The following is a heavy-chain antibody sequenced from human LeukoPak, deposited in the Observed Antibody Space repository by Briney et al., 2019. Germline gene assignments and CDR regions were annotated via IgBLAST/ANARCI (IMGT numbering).Heavy chain of an antibody. D-gene: IGHD3-16*02. CDR1: GFTFSSYG. CDR3: ARVRTVITFGGVIVNPQDY. Sequence: GRSLRLSCAASGFTFSSYGMHWVRQAPVKELEWVAVISYDGSNKYYADSVKGRFTISRDNSKNTLYLQMNSLRAEDTAVYYCARVRTVITFGGVIVNPQDYWGQGTLVTVSS. CDR2: ISYDGSNK. J-gene: IGHJ4*02. V-gene: IGHV3-30*03.